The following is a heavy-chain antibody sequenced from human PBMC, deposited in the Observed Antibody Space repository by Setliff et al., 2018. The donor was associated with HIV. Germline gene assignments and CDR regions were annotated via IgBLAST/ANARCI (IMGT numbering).Heavy chain of an antibody. D-gene: IGHD3-3*01. CDR2: MNPNSANT. V-gene: IGHV1-8*01. CDR1: GYTFTRYD. J-gene: IGHJ4*02. Sequence: ASVKVSCKASGYTFTRYDINWVRQATGQGPEWMGWMNPNSANTGYAQKFQGRVTMTRNTSISTAYMELSSLRSDDTAVYYCARLRPTAFFDYWGQGTLVTVSS. CDR3: ARLRPTAFFDY.